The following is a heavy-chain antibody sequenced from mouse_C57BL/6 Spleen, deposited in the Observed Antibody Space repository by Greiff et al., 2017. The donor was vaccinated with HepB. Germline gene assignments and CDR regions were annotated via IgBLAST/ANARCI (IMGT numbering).Heavy chain of an antibody. CDR3: ARSVRDDDGSSGGCAY. V-gene: IGHV1-69*01. J-gene: IGHJ3*01. CDR1: GYTFTSYW. CDR2: IDPSDSYT. Sequence: QVQLQQPGAELVMPGASVKLSCKASGYTFTSYWMHWVTQRPGQGLEWIGEIDPSDSYTTYNQKFKGKSTLTVDKSSSTAYMQLSSLTSEDSAVYYCARSVRDDDGSSGGCAYWGQGTLVTVSA. D-gene: IGHD1-1*01.